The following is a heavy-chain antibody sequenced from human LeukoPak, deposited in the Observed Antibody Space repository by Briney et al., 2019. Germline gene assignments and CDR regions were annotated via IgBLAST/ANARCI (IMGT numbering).Heavy chain of an antibody. D-gene: IGHD3-3*01. CDR3: ARGPTYYDFWSGYYTEYYFDY. J-gene: IGHJ4*02. V-gene: IGHV1-18*01. Sequence: ASVKVSCKASGYTFTSYGISWVRQAPGQGLEWMGWISAYNGNTNYAQKLQGRVTMTTDTSTSTASMELRSLRSDDTAVYYCARGPTYYDFWSGYYTEYYFDYWGQGTLVTVSS. CDR2: ISAYNGNT. CDR1: GYTFTSYG.